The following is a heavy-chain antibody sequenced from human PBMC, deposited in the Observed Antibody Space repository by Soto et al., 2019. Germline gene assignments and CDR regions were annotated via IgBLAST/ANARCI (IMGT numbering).Heavy chain of an antibody. Sequence: QVQLVQSGAEVKKPGSSVKVSCKASGDTFTTNSLNWVRQAPGQGLEWMGGIIPVVGTTKYAQKYQDRVTITGDKSTNTAYMELSSLRSDDTAVYYCARGLLYATTDFDYWGQGTPVPVSS. CDR2: IIPVVGTT. D-gene: IGHD2-8*01. V-gene: IGHV1-69*06. J-gene: IGHJ4*02. CDR3: ARGLLYATTDFDY. CDR1: GDTFTTNS.